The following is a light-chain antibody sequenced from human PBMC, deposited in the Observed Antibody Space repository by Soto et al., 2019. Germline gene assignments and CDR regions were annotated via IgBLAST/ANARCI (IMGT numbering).Light chain of an antibody. CDR1: QSGSSNY. J-gene: IGKJ5*01. CDR2: GAS. CDR3: QQYGSSPMT. V-gene: IGKV3-20*01. Sequence: DIVLTQSPGSLCLCPGERATLXCRASQSGSSNYQAWYQQEPGQAPRLLIYGASSRANGSPDRFSGSGSATGFTRTISRLEPEDFAVYYGQQYGSSPMTFGQGTRLEIK.